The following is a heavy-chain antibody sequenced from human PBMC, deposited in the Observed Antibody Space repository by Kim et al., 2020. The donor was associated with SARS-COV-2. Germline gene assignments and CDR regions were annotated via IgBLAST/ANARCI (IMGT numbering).Heavy chain of an antibody. J-gene: IGHJ3*02. V-gene: IGHV4-59*13. CDR1: GGSISSYY. CDR3: ARDSDSSGDAFDI. D-gene: IGHD3-22*01. Sequence: SETLSLTCTVSGGSISSYYWSWIRQPPGKGLEWIGYIYYSGSTNYNPSLKSRVTISVDTSKNQFSLKLSSVTAADTAVYYCARDSDSSGDAFDIWGQGTMVTVSS. CDR2: IYYSGST.